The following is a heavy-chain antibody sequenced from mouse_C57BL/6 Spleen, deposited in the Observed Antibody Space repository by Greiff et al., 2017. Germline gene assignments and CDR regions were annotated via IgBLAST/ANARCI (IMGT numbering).Heavy chain of an antibody. V-gene: IGHV1-82*01. Sequence: VVESGPELVKPGASVKISCKASGYAFSSSWMNWVKQRPGKGLEWIGRIYPGDGDTNYNGKFKGKATLTADKSSSTAYMQLSSLTSEDSAVYFCARKDYFDYWGQGTTLTVSS. J-gene: IGHJ2*01. CDR1: GYAFSSSW. CDR3: ARKDYFDY. CDR2: IYPGDGDT.